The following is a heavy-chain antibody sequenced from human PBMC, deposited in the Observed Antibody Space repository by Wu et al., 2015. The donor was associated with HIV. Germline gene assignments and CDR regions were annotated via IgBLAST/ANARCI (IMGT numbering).Heavy chain of an antibody. Sequence: QVQLVQSGAEVKKPGSSVKVSCKASGGTYSSYAISWVRQAPGQGLEWMGWLNPYSGGPIYSQKFQGRITMTRDMSVSTVYMELRSLKSDDTAMYYCVGCHGGTTGLDPWGQGTLVTVSS. V-gene: IGHV1-2*02. D-gene: IGHD4-17*01. CDR3: VGCHGGTTGLDP. CDR2: LNPYSGGP. J-gene: IGHJ5*02. CDR1: GGTYSSYA.